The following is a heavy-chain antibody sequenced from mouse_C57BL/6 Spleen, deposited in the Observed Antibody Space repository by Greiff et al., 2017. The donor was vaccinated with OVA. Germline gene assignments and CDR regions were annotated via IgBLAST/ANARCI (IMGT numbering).Heavy chain of an antibody. J-gene: IGHJ2*01. CDR3: ASGSKDYFDY. CDR1: GYTFTDYY. Sequence: EVKLMESGPVLVKPGASVKMSCKASGYTFTDYYMNWVKQSHGKSLEWIGVINPYNGGTSYNQKFKGKATLTVDKSSSTAYMELNSLTSEDSAVYYCASGSKDYFDYWGQGTTLTVSS. CDR2: INPYNGGT. D-gene: IGHD2-5*01. V-gene: IGHV1-19*01.